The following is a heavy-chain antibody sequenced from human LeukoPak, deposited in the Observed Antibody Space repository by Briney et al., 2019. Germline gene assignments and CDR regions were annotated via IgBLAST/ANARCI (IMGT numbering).Heavy chain of an antibody. V-gene: IGHV4-4*09. Sequence: SETLSLTCTVSGASISNYYWSWIRQTPEKGLEWMGHIHTSGGGSYYPSRKSRLTMSIDTSRSQLSLKLTSVTAADTAVYFCARLGSYHDFWGQGALVTVSS. CDR2: IHTSGGG. CDR1: GASISNYY. J-gene: IGHJ4*02. D-gene: IGHD1-26*01. CDR3: ARLGSYHDF.